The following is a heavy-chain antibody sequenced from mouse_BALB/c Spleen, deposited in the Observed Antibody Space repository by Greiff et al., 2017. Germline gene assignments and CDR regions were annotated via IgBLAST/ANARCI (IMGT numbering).Heavy chain of an antibody. Sequence: QVQLQQSGPGLVAPSQSLSITCTVSGFSLTSYGVHWVRQPPGKGLEWLGVIWAGGSTNYNSALMSRLSISKDNSKSQVFLKMNSLQTDDTAMYYCARGYGSSSAWFAYWGQGTLVTVSA. CDR2: IWAGGST. J-gene: IGHJ3*01. D-gene: IGHD1-1*01. V-gene: IGHV2-9*02. CDR1: GFSLTSYG. CDR3: ARGYGSSSAWFAY.